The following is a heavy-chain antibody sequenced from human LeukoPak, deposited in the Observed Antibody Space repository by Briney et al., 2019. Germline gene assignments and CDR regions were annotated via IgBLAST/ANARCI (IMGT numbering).Heavy chain of an antibody. Sequence: GGSLRLSCAASGFTFSNYAMSWVRQAPGKGLEWVSTVSASGERISYADSVKGRFTISRDNSKNTLYLQMNSLRAEDTAMYYCAKVSGSGAYYSAYDYWGQGTLVTVSS. V-gene: IGHV3-23*01. CDR3: AKVSGSGAYYSAYDY. CDR1: GFTFSNYA. D-gene: IGHD1-26*01. CDR2: VSASGERI. J-gene: IGHJ4*02.